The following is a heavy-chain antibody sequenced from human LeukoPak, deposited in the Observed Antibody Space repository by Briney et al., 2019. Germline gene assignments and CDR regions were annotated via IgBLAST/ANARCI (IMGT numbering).Heavy chain of an antibody. D-gene: IGHD6-19*01. J-gene: IGHJ4*02. V-gene: IGHV3-30*03. CDR3: ARDWFDSGWYLDH. Sequence: PGGSLRLSCAASGFTFSSFGMHWVRQAPGRGLEWVALLSFDGNHQSYADSVKGRFTLSRDNFKNMVFLEMTSLRVEDTAVYYCARDWFDSGWYLDHWGQGALVTVSS. CDR2: LSFDGNHQ. CDR1: GFTFSSFG.